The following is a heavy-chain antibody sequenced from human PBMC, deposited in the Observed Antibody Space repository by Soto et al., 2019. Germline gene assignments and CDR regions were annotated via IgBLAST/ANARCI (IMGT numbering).Heavy chain of an antibody. V-gene: IGHV3-23*01. D-gene: IGHD4-17*01. CDR1: GFTFSTYA. Sequence: EVQLLESGGGLVQPGGSLRLSCAASGFTFSTYAMSWVRQAPGKGLEWVSAISGSGDSTNYADSVKGRFTISSDNSKSTLYLQMNSLRADDTAVYYCLKDKLRWNYFDYWGQGTLVTVSS. CDR3: LKDKLRWNYFDY. J-gene: IGHJ4*02. CDR2: ISGSGDST.